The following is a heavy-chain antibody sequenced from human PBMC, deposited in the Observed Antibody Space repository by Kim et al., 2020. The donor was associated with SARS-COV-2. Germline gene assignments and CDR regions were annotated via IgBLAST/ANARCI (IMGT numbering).Heavy chain of an antibody. CDR3: ARDPVSLRAFDI. D-gene: IGHD3-16*01. CDR1: GFTFSSYE. V-gene: IGHV3-48*03. CDR2: ISSSGSTI. Sequence: GGSLRLSCAASGFTFSSYEMHWVRQAPGKGLEWVSYISSSGSTIYYADSVKGRFTISRDNAKNSLYLQMNSLKAEDTAVYYCARDPVSLRAFDIWGQGTMVTVSS. J-gene: IGHJ3*02.